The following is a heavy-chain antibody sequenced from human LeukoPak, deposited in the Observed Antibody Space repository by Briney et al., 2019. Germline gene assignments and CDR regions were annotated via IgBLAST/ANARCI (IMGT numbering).Heavy chain of an antibody. CDR3: TRKTDSGGSGDY. CDR2: IYSRGAT. D-gene: IGHD3-22*01. CDR1: GFTVYNNY. Sequence: GGSLRLSCAASGFTVYNNYMTWVRQAPGKGLECVSVIYSRGATYYAVSVKGRFTISRDKSKNTLYLQMNDLRPDDTAVYYCTRKTDSGGSGDYWGQGALVTVSS. J-gene: IGHJ4*02. V-gene: IGHV3-53*01.